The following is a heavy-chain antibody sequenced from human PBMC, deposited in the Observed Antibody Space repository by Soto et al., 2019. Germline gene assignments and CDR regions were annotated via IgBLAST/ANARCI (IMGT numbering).Heavy chain of an antibody. V-gene: IGHV3-53*04. D-gene: IGHD5-12*01. CDR3: ARDRRDGYKYYCDY. J-gene: IGHJ4*02. CDR1: GFTVSSNY. Sequence: EVQLVESGGGLVQPGGSLRLSCAASGFTVSSNYMSWVRQAPGKGLEWVSVIYSGGSTYYADSVKGRFTISRHNSKNTLYLQMNSLRAEDTAVYYCARDRRDGYKYYCDYWGQGTLVTVSS. CDR2: IYSGGST.